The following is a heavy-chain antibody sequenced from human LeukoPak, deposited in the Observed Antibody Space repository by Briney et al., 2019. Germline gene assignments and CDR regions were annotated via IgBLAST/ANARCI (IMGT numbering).Heavy chain of an antibody. D-gene: IGHD2-2*01. CDR2: IYHSGST. J-gene: IGHJ4*02. Sequence: SGTLSLTCAVSGGSISSSNWWSWVRQPPGKGLEWIGEIYHSGSTNYNPSLKSRVTISVDKSKNQFSLKLSSVTAADTAVYYCARHRAIVVVPAATYYFDYWGQGTLVTVSS. CDR1: GGSISSSNW. V-gene: IGHV4-4*02. CDR3: ARHRAIVVVPAATYYFDY.